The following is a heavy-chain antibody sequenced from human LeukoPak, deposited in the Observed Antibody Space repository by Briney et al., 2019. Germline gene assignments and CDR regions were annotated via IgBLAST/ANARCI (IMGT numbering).Heavy chain of an antibody. CDR1: GGSFSGFY. Sequence: PSETLSLICAVYGGSFSGFYWSWIRQPPGRGLEWIGEVSQSGSTNYNPSLKSRITMSVDTSKNQFSLKLSSVTAADTAVYYCATGYDFWSGYYSYWGQGTLVTVSS. CDR2: VSQSGST. V-gene: IGHV4-34*01. CDR3: ATGYDFWSGYYSY. D-gene: IGHD3-3*01. J-gene: IGHJ4*02.